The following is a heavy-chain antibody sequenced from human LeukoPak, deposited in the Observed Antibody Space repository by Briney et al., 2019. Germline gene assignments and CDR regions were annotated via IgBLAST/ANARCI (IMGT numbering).Heavy chain of an antibody. D-gene: IGHD4-23*01. CDR1: GFTPSSYS. J-gene: IGHJ4*02. V-gene: IGHV3-48*02. CDR2: ITRSSSI. Sequence: GGSLRLSCAASGFTPSSYSMNWVRQAPGKGLEWVSSITRSSSIFYGDSVKGRFTMSRDNAKNSLYLQMNSLRDEDTAVYYCARDDYGGHLVSWGQGTLVTVSS. CDR3: ARDDYGGHLVS.